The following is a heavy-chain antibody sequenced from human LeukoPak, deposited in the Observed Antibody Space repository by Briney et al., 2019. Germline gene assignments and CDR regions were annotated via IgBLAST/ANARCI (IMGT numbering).Heavy chain of an antibody. V-gene: IGHV1-8*01. D-gene: IGHD2-15*01. CDR1: GYTFTSYD. J-gene: IGHJ5*02. Sequence: ASAKVSCKASGYTFTSYDINWVRQATGQGLEWMGWMNPNSGNTGYAQKFQGRVTMTRNTSISTAYMELSSLRSDDTAVYYCARDFTVVAANAVSWFDPWGQGTLVTVSS. CDR2: MNPNSGNT. CDR3: ARDFTVVAANAVSWFDP.